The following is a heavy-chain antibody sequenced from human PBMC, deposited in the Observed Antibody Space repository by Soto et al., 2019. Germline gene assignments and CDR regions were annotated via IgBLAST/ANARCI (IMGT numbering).Heavy chain of an antibody. CDR3: ARSPYHGGNPDPRALYYYYGMDV. Sequence: QVQLVQSGAEVKKPGSSVKVSCKASGGTFSSYAISWVRQAPGQGLEWMGGIIPIFGTANYAQKFQGRVTITADESTSTAYVGLSSLRSEDTAGYYCARSPYHGGNPDPRALYYYYGMDVWGQGTTVTVSS. J-gene: IGHJ6*02. CDR1: GGTFSSYA. V-gene: IGHV1-69*01. CDR2: IIPIFGTA. D-gene: IGHD2-15*01.